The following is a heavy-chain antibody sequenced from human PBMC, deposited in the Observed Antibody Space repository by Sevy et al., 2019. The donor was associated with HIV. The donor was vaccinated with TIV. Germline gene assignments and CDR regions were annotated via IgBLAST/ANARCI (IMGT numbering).Heavy chain of an antibody. CDR2: INPNSGAT. CDR1: GYTFTAYY. Sequence: ASVKVSCKSSGYTFTAYYMHWVRQAPGQGLEWIGWINPNSGATHYAQKFQGRVTMTRDTSISTAYMELSRLRSDDTAIYYCARGLNIVPPRSDYYFDYWGQGTLVTVSS. CDR3: ARGLNIVPPRSDYYFDY. J-gene: IGHJ4*02. V-gene: IGHV1-2*02. D-gene: IGHD2-2*01.